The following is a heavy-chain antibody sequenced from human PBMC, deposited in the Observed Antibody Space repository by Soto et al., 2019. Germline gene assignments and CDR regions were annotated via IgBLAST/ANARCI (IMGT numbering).Heavy chain of an antibody. D-gene: IGHD6-13*01. CDR3: ARAWTATAGWANWFDR. CDR2: IHYSGST. Sequence: QVQLQESGPGLVEPSQTLSLTCTVSGGSISGEGYYWSWIRQYSGRGLEWIGCIHYSGSTYYNPSLKSRVIISVDTSKTQFFLNLSSVTAADTAVYYCARAWTATAGWANWFDRWGQGTLVTVSS. V-gene: IGHV4-31*03. CDR1: GGSISGEGYY. J-gene: IGHJ5*02.